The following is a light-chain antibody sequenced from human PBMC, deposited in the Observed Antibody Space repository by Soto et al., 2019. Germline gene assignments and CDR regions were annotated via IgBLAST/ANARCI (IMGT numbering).Light chain of an antibody. J-gene: IGKJ4*01. V-gene: IGKV3-11*01. CDR1: QSVTKS. CDR2: ATS. Sequence: EIVLTQSPATLSVSPGERATLSCRASQSVTKSLAWYQQKPGQAPRLLIFATSHRATDIPTRFSGSGSETDFTLTISSLEPEDFAVYYCQQRSDGPPSLTFGGGTKVEIK. CDR3: QQRSDGPPSLT.